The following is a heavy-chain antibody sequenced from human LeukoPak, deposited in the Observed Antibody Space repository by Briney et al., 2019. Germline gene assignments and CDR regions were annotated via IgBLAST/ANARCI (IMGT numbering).Heavy chain of an antibody. CDR1: GYTLTELS. CDR3: ATRPRLQSPQGVRWCDP. J-gene: IGHJ5*02. V-gene: IGHV1-24*01. Sequence: ASVKVSCKVSGYTLTELSMHWVRQAPGKGLEWMGGFDPEDGETIYAQKFQGRVTMTEDTSTDTAYMELSSLRSEDTAVYYCATRPRLQSPQGVRWCDPWGQGTLVTVSS. D-gene: IGHD3-10*01. CDR2: FDPEDGET.